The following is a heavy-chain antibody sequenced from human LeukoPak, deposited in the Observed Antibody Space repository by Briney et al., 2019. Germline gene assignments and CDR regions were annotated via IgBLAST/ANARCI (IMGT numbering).Heavy chain of an antibody. CDR3: ARNRYDFWSGYYSH. Sequence: ASVKVSCKASGYTFTSYYMHWVRQAPGQGLEWMGRINPNSGGTNYAQKFQGRVTMTRDTSISTAYMELSRLRSDDTAVYYCARNRYDFWSGYYSHWGQGTLVTVSS. J-gene: IGHJ4*02. CDR1: GYTFTSYY. V-gene: IGHV1-2*06. CDR2: INPNSGGT. D-gene: IGHD3-3*01.